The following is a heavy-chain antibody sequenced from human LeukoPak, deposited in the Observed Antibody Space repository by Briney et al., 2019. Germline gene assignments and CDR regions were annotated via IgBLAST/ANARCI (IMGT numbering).Heavy chain of an antibody. D-gene: IGHD3-22*01. Sequence: ASVKVSCKASGYTFTSYDINWVRQATGQGLEWMGWMNPNSGNTGYAQKFQGRVTMTRNTFISTAYMKLSSLRSEDTAVYYCARGSSDYYDSSGYYYPYWGQGTLVTVSS. V-gene: IGHV1-8*01. CDR3: ARGSSDYYDSSGYYYPY. J-gene: IGHJ4*02. CDR2: MNPNSGNT. CDR1: GYTFTSYD.